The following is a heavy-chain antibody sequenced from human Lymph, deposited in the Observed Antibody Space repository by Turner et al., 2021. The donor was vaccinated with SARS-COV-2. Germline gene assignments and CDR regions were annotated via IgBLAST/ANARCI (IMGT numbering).Heavy chain of an antibody. CDR2: ISYDGSNK. CDR3: ATLFTIPYYSDSSGYYTDY. D-gene: IGHD3-22*01. CDR1: GFTFSSYA. J-gene: IGHJ4*02. Sequence: QVQLVESGGGVVQPGRSLRLSSAASGFTFSSYAMHWVRQAPGKGLEWVAVISYDGSNKYYADSVKGRFTISRDNSKNTLYLQVNSLRAEDTAVFYCATLFTIPYYSDSSGYYTDYWGQGTLVTVSS. V-gene: IGHV3-30*04.